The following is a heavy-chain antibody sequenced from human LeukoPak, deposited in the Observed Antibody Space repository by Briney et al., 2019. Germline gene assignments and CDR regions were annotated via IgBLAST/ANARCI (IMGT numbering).Heavy chain of an antibody. D-gene: IGHD6-6*01. CDR1: GYTFTSYD. J-gene: IGHJ4*02. V-gene: IGHV1-8*01. Sequence: ASVKVSCKASGYTFTSYDINWVRQATGQGLEWMGWMNPNSGNTGYAQKFQGRVTMTRNTSISTAYMELSSLRSEDTAVYYCARGSSDYSGPNVGHWGQGTLVTVSS. CDR2: MNPNSGNT. CDR3: ARGSSDYSGPNVGH.